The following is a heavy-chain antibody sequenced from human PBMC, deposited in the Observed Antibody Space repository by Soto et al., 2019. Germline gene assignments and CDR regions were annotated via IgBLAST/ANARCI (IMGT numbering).Heavy chain of an antibody. D-gene: IGHD4-4*01. CDR3: ARDRGTETTYWFDP. CDR1: EFTFSNYW. CDR2: INSDGSST. V-gene: IGHV3-74*01. Sequence: GGSLRLSCAASEFTFSNYWMHWVRQAPGKGLVWVSRINSDGSSTSYADSVKGRFTTSRDNAKNTLYLQMNSLRVEDTAVYYCARDRGTETTYWFDPWGQGTVVTVSS. J-gene: IGHJ5*02.